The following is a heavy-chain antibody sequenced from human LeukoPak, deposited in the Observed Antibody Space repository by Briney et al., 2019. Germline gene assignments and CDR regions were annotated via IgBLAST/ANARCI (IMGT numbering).Heavy chain of an antibody. CDR2: ISAYNGNT. D-gene: IGHD6-13*01. V-gene: IGHV1-18*04. CDR3: ARGRRSWSKEGNWFDP. J-gene: IGHJ5*02. CDR1: GYTFTSYG. Sequence: GASVKVSCKASGYTFTSYGISWVRQAPGQGLEWMGWISAYNGNTNYAQKLQGRVTMTTDTSTSTAYMELSSLRSENTAVYYCARGRRSWSKEGNWFDPWGQGTLVTVSS.